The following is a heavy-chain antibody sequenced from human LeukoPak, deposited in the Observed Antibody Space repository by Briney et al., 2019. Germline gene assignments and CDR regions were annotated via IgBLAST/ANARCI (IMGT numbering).Heavy chain of an antibody. CDR2: IYYSGST. V-gene: IGHV4-39*01. Sequence: SETLSLTCTVSGVSISSSSYYWGWIRQPPGKGLEWIGSIYYSGSTYYNPSLKSRVTISVDTSKNQFSLKLSSVTAADTAVYYCARQFSGYFDYWGQGTLVTVSS. D-gene: IGHD3-10*01. J-gene: IGHJ4*02. CDR3: ARQFSGYFDY. CDR1: GVSISSSSYY.